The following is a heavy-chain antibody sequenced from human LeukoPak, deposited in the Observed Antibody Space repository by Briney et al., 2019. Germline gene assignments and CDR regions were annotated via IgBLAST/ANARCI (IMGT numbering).Heavy chain of an antibody. CDR1: GFTFSSYE. V-gene: IGHV3-48*03. CDR2: ISSGSTI. Sequence: GGSLRLSCAASGFTFSSYEMNWVRQAPGKGLEWVSYISSGSTIYYADSVKGRFTISRDNAKNSLYLQMNSLRAEDTAVYYCARCPYSSGSPIDYWGQGTLVTVSS. D-gene: IGHD6-19*01. CDR3: ARCPYSSGSPIDY. J-gene: IGHJ4*02.